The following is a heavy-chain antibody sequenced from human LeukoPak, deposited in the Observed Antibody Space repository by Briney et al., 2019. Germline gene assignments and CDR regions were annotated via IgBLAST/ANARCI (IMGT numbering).Heavy chain of an antibody. V-gene: IGHV1-18*01. D-gene: IGHD3-10*01. CDR1: GYTLTTYG. CDR2: INAYNGNT. J-gene: IGHJ4*02. Sequence: ASVKVSCKASGYTLTTYGISWVRQTPGQGLEWMGWINAYNGNTNYAQKFQGRVTLTTDTSTSTAYMELRSLRSDDTAVYYCARDQPVRGVIDFDYWGQGTLVTVSS. CDR3: ARDQPVRGVIDFDY.